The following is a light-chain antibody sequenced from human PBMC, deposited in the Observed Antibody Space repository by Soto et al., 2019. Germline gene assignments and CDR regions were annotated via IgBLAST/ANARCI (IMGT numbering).Light chain of an antibody. J-gene: IGKJ2*01. CDR1: QGIRND. CDR2: AAS. V-gene: IGKV1-6*01. CDR3: LQDYIYTPT. Sequence: AIQMTQSPSSLSASVGDRVTITCPASQGIRNDLGWYQQKPGKAPKLLIYAASSLETGVPSRFSGSGSGTDFTLTISSLQPEDFATYYCLQDYIYTPTFGQGTKLEIK.